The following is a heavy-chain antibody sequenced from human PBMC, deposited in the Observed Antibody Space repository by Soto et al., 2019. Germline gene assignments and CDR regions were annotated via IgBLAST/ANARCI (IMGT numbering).Heavy chain of an antibody. Sequence: GGSLRLSCAASGFTFSSYWMHWVRQAPGKGLVWVSRINSDGSSTSYADSVKGRFTISRDNAKNTLYLQMNSLRAEDTAVYYCARGRGSSWYDAFDIWGQGTMVTVSS. J-gene: IGHJ3*02. CDR3: ARGRGSSWYDAFDI. CDR2: INSDGSST. D-gene: IGHD6-13*01. V-gene: IGHV3-74*01. CDR1: GFTFSSYW.